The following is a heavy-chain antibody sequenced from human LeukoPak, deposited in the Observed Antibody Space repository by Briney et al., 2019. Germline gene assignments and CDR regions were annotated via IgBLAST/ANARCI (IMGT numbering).Heavy chain of an antibody. Sequence: SETLSLTCAVYGGSFSGYYWSWIRQPPGKGLEWIGSIYYSGSTYYNPSLKSRVTISVDTSKNQFSLKLSSVTAADTAVYYCARTRTVTTYYYFDYWGQGTLVTVSS. V-gene: IGHV4-34*01. CDR2: IYYSGST. D-gene: IGHD4-17*01. CDR1: GGSFSGYY. J-gene: IGHJ4*02. CDR3: ARTRTVTTYYYFDY.